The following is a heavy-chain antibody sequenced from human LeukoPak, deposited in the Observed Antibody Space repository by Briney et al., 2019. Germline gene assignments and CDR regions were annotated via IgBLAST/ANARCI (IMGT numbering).Heavy chain of an antibody. J-gene: IGHJ5*02. CDR3: AKGWRDPLT. D-gene: IGHD1-1*01. V-gene: IGHV3-23*01. CDR1: GFTVSNNH. Sequence: PGGSLRLSCVVSGFTVSNNHMSWVRQAPGKGLEWVSAISGSGGSTYYADSVKGRFTISRDNSKNTLYLQMNSLRAEDTAVYYCAKGWRDPLTWGQGTLVTVSS. CDR2: ISGSGGST.